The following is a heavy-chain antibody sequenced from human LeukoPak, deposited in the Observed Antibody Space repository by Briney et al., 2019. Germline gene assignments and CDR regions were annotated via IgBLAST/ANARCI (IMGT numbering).Heavy chain of an antibody. CDR3: ARVWYGGSNDY. J-gene: IGHJ4*02. CDR2: ISTDGSIT. V-gene: IGHV3-74*01. CDR1: GFTFSTYW. Sequence: GGSLRLSCAASGFTFSTYWMHWVRQGPGKGLVSVSRISTDGSITTYADSVKGRFTISRDNAKNTLYLQMNSLRVEDTAVYYCARVWYGGSNDYWGQGTLVTVS. D-gene: IGHD1-26*01.